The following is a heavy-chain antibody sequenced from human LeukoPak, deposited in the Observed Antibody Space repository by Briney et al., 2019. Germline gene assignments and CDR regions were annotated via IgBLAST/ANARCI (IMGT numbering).Heavy chain of an antibody. J-gene: IGHJ5*02. Sequence: ASVKISCKTSGYIFTDHYYHWLQQAPGGGLQWVGRVDPADGETKVAPRFQGRVTIIADTSSDTAYMELSSLRSEDTAMYFCAIDLKTQTILGDGRFDTWGQGTLITVSS. D-gene: IGHD3-16*01. CDR2: VDPADGET. CDR1: GYIFTDHY. V-gene: IGHV1-69-2*01. CDR3: AIDLKTQTILGDGRFDT.